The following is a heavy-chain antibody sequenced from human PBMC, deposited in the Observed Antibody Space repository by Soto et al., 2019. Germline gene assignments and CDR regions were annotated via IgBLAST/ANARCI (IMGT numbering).Heavy chain of an antibody. CDR3: ASELGQGAAMVLNNWFDP. V-gene: IGHV1-69*12. J-gene: IGHJ5*02. CDR1: GGTFSSYA. CDR2: IIPIFGTA. D-gene: IGHD5-18*01. Sequence: QVQLVQSGAEVKKPGSSVKVSCKASGGTFSSYAISWVRQAPGQGLEWMGGIIPIFGTANYAQKFQGRVRITADXXTXTDXMGWSSLRCQDTAVYYCASELGQGAAMVLNNWFDPWGQGTLVTVSS.